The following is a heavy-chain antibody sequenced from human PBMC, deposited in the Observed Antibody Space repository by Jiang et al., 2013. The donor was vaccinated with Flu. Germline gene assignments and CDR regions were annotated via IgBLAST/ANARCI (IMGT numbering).Heavy chain of an antibody. D-gene: IGHD1-26*01. Sequence: LLKPSETLSLTCAVYGGSFSGYYWSWIRQPPGKGLEWIGEINHSGSTNYNPSLKSRVTISVDTSKNQFSLKLSSVTAADTAVYHCARRRNSGRHYGMDVWGKGTTVTVSS. CDR3: ARRRNSGRHYGMDV. J-gene: IGHJ6*04. V-gene: IGHV4-34*01. CDR1: GGSFSGYY. CDR2: INHSGST.